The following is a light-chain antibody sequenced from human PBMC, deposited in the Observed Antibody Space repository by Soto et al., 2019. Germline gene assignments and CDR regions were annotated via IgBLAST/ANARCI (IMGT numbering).Light chain of an antibody. CDR2: GAS. V-gene: IGKV3-20*01. J-gene: IGKJ1*01. CDR1: QSVNRNY. CDR3: YQDDRTPQT. Sequence: EIVLTQSPGTLSLSPGERATLSCRARQSVNRNYLAWYQRKPGQAPRLLIYGASNMATDIPDRFSASGSGTDFTLTITRLEAEDFAVYYWYQDDRTPQTFGQGTKVEVK.